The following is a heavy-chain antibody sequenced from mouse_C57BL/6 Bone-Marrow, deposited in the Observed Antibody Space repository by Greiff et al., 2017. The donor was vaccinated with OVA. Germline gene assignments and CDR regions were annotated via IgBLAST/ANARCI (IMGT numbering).Heavy chain of an antibody. CDR2: ISSGSSTI. Sequence: EVQAVESGGGLVKPGGSLKLSCAASGFTFSDYGMHWVRQAPEKGLEWVAYISSGSSTIYYADTVKGRFTISRDNAKNTLFLQMTSLRSEDTAMYYCARSTLYGSSYWYFDVWGTGTTVTVSS. CDR3: ARSTLYGSSYWYFDV. J-gene: IGHJ1*03. V-gene: IGHV5-17*01. D-gene: IGHD1-1*01. CDR1: GFTFSDYG.